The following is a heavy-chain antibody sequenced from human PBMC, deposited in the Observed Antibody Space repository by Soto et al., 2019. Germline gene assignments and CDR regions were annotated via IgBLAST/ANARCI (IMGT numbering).Heavy chain of an antibody. D-gene: IGHD2-2*01. V-gene: IGHV4-39*01. CDR3: ARSVVPAATYNWFDP. Sequence: SETLSLTCTVAGGSISSSSYYWGWIRQPPGKGLEWIGSIYYSGSTYYNPSLKSRVTISVDTSKNQFSLKLSSVTAADTAVYYCARSVVPAATYNWFDPWGQGTLVTVSS. CDR1: GGSISSSSYY. CDR2: IYYSGST. J-gene: IGHJ5*02.